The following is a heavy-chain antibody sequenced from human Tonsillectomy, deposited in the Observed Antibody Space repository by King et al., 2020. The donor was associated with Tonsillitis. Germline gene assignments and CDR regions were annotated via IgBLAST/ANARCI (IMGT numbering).Heavy chain of an antibody. CDR2: IYPDYSYA. D-gene: IGHD3-16*01. J-gene: IGHJ4*02. CDR3: ARGEGFDFDY. Sequence: QLVQSGAEVKKPGESLKISCKVSGYNFTTYWIGLVRQMPGKGLRWMGIIYPDYSYARYSPAFQGQVSMSADKSILTAYLQWSSLKASDTAIFYCARGEGFDFDYWGQGTLVTVSS. V-gene: IGHV5-51*01. CDR1: GYNFTTYW.